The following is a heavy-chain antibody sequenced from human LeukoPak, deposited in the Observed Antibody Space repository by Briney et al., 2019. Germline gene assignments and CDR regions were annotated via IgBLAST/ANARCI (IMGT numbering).Heavy chain of an antibody. Sequence: GGSLRLSCAASGFTFSSSWMNWVRQVPGQGLEWAANIKPDGSDKYYVDSVKGRFTISRDNAKNSLSLQMNSLRAEDSAVYFCARENFVFWGPGTLVTVSS. CDR1: GFTFSSSW. CDR2: IKPDGSDK. V-gene: IGHV3-7*04. CDR3: ARENFVF. J-gene: IGHJ4*02.